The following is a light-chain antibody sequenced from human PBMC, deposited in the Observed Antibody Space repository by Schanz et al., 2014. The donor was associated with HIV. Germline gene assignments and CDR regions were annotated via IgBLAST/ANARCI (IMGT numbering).Light chain of an antibody. V-gene: IGKV4-1*01. CDR2: WAS. Sequence: DIVMTQSPDSLAVSLGERATINCKSSQRVLYSSNNKNYLAWYQQKPGQPPKLLIYWASTRESGVPDRFSGSGSGTDFTLTISSLQAEDFAVYYCQQYNIWPPYTFGQGTKLEIK. CDR1: QRVLYSSNNKNY. CDR3: QQYNIWPPYT. J-gene: IGKJ2*01.